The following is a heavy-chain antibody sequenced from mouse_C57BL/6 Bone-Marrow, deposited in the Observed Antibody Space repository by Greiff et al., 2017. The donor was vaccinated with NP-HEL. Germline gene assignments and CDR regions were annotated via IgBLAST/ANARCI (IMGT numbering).Heavy chain of an antibody. D-gene: IGHD1-1*01. Sequence: EVKVEESGGGLVKPGGSLKLSCAASGFTFSDYGMHWVRQAPEKGLEWVAYISSGSSTIYYADTVKGRFTISRDNAKNTLFLQMTSLRSEDTAMYYCARRDGSSYWYFDVWGTGTTVTVSS. CDR3: ARRDGSSYWYFDV. J-gene: IGHJ1*03. V-gene: IGHV5-17*01. CDR1: GFTFSDYG. CDR2: ISSGSSTI.